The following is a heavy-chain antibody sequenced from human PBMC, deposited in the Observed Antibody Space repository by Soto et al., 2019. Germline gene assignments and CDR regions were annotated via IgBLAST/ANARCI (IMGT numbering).Heavy chain of an antibody. CDR2: ISGGGGGT. D-gene: IGHD3-9*01. CDR3: TKGSHYDILTAYHAFDF. J-gene: IGHJ4*02. CDR1: GGTFSNYA. V-gene: IGHV3-23*01. Sequence: GGSLRLSCAASGGTFSNYALNWVRHAPGKGLEWVSGISGGGGGTHYTDSVKGRFTISRDNSKNTVFLQMNSLRAEDTAVYFCTKGSHYDILTAYHAFDFWGPGTLVTVSS.